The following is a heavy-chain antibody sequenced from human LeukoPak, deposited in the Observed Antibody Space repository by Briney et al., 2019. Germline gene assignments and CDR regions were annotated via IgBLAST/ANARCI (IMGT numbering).Heavy chain of an antibody. V-gene: IGHV4-59*01. CDR3: ARTYSGYDVSFDY. J-gene: IGHJ4*02. Sequence: SETLSLTCTVSGGSISSYYWSWIRQPPGKGLEWIGYIYYSGSTNYNPSLKSRVTISVDTSKNQFSLKLSSVTAADTAVYYCARTYSGYDVSFDYWGQGTLVTDSS. CDR2: IYYSGST. CDR1: GGSISSYY. D-gene: IGHD5-12*01.